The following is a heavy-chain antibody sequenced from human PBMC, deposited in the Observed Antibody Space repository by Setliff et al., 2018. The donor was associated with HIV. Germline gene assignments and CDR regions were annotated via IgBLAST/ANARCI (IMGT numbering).Heavy chain of an antibody. Sequence: ASVKVSCKVPGYTLTELSMHWVRQAPGKGLEWMGGFDPEDGETIYAQKFQGRVTMTEDTSTDTAYMGLSSLRSEDTAVYYCATVHGSFWSRFDPWGQGTLVTVSS. V-gene: IGHV1-24*01. CDR1: GYTLTELS. CDR3: ATVHGSFWSRFDP. D-gene: IGHD3-3*01. J-gene: IGHJ5*02. CDR2: FDPEDGET.